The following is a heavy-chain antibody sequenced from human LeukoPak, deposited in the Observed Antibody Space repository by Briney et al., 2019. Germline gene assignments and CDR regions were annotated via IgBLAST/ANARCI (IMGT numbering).Heavy chain of an antibody. CDR1: GFAVNSYF. CDR2: LYNGDKT. CDR3: ARVVNGYVDY. Sequence: GGSLTLSCAASGFAVNSYFMTWVRQFPGKGLQWVSILYNGDKTYYVDSVRGRFTISRDISKNTLYLQMNSLRAEDTAVYFCARVVNGYVDYWGQGTLVTVSS. V-gene: IGHV3-66*01. J-gene: IGHJ4*02. D-gene: IGHD2-8*01.